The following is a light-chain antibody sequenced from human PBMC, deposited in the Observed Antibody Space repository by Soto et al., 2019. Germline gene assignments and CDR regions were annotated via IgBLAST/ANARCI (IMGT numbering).Light chain of an antibody. CDR3: QQYFSSPLT. V-gene: IGKV1-5*03. J-gene: IGKJ4*01. CDR2: EAS. Sequence: DIQLTQSPSTLSASLTDRVAIXWGASQSILRWLAWYQQKPGKAPKLLIYEASSLESGVPSRFSGSGSGTEFTLIIDSLQPDDFATYYCQQYFSSPLTFGGGTKVDIK. CDR1: QSILRW.